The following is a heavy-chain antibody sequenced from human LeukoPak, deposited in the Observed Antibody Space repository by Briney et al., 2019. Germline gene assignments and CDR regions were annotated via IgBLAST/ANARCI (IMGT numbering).Heavy chain of an antibody. CDR2: IVVGSGNT. Sequence: ASVKVSCKASGFTFTSSAVQWVRQARGQRLEWIGWIVVGSGNTNYAQKFQERVTITRDMSTSTAYMELSSLRSEDTAVYYCAAVIRDPLYYYYMDVWGKGTTVTVSS. CDR1: GFTFTSSA. J-gene: IGHJ6*03. V-gene: IGHV1-58*01. CDR3: AAVIRDPLYYYYMDV. D-gene: IGHD3-3*02.